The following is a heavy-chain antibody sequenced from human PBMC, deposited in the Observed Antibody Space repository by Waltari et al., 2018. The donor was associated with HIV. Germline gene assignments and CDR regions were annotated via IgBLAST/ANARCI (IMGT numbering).Heavy chain of an antibody. CDR3: ARGFPLRWVILTGYYGGA. CDR2: IKQDGSEK. CDR1: GFTFSSYW. D-gene: IGHD3-9*01. J-gene: IGHJ5*02. V-gene: IGHV3-7*01. Sequence: EVQLVESGGGLVQPGGSLRLSCAASGFTFSSYWMSWVRQAPGKGLEWVANIKQDGSEKYYVDSVKGRFTISRDNAKNSLYLQMNSLRAEDTAVYYCARGFPLRWVILTGYYGGAWGQGTLVTVSS.